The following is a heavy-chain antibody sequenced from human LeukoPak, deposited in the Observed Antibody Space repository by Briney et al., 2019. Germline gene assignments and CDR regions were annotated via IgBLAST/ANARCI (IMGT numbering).Heavy chain of an antibody. Sequence: SETLSLTCTVSGYSISSGYYWGWIRQPPGKGLEWIGSIYHSGSTYYNPSLKSRVTISVDTSKNQFSLKLSSVTAADTAVYYCARELSVHDAFDIWGQGTMVTVSS. CDR1: GYSISSGYY. D-gene: IGHD2/OR15-2a*01. CDR3: ARELSVHDAFDI. J-gene: IGHJ3*02. V-gene: IGHV4-38-2*02. CDR2: IYHSGST.